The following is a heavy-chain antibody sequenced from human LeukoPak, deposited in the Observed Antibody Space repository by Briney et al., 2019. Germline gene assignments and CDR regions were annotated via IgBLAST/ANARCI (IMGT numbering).Heavy chain of an antibody. Sequence: SETLSLTCAVSGGSIRSSNWWSWVRQPPGKGLEWIGDIYHSGTTNYNPSLKSRVTISVDKSKNQFSLKLSSVTAADTAVYYCARVSGSYPYYFDYWGQGTLVTVSS. V-gene: IGHV4-4*02. CDR2: IYHSGTT. D-gene: IGHD1-26*01. CDR3: ARVSGSYPYYFDY. J-gene: IGHJ4*02. CDR1: GGSIRSSNW.